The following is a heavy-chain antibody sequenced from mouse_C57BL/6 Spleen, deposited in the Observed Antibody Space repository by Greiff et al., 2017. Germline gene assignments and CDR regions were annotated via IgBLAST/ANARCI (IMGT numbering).Heavy chain of an antibody. V-gene: IGHV14-2*01. J-gene: IGHJ2*01. CDR1: GFNIKDYY. CDR3: ARSILTGTGY. Sequence: EVKLMESGAELVKPGASVKLSCTASGFNIKDYYMHWVKQRTEQGLEWIGRIDPEDGETKYDPKFQGKATITADTSSNTAYLPLSSLTSEDTAVYYCARSILTGTGYWGQGTTLTVSS. D-gene: IGHD4-1*01. CDR2: IDPEDGET.